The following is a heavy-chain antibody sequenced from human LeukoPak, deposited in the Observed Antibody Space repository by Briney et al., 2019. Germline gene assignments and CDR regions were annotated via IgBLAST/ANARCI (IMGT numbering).Heavy chain of an antibody. CDR1: GGTFSSYT. D-gene: IGHD5-24*01. CDR2: IIPILGIA. J-gene: IGHJ4*02. Sequence: GASVKVSCKASGGTFSSYTIAWVRQAPGQGLEWMGRIIPILGIANYAQKFQGRVTITADKSTSTAYMELSSLRSEDTAVYYCARDELGRDGYNCDWGQGTLVTVSS. CDR3: ARDELGRDGYNCD. V-gene: IGHV1-69*04.